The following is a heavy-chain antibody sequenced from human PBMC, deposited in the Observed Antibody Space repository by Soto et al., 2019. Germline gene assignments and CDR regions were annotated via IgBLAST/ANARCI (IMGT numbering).Heavy chain of an antibody. CDR2: INHSGST. V-gene: IGHV4-34*01. CDR1: GGSFSGYY. CDR3: ARGQRGHNWYFDL. J-gene: IGHJ2*01. Sequence: QVQLQQWGAGLLKPSETLSLTCAVYGGSFSGYYWSWIRQPPGKGLEWIGEINHSGSTNYNPSLKRRVTISVDTSKNQFSLKLSSVTAADTAVYYCARGQRGHNWYFDLWGRGTLVTVSS. D-gene: IGHD5-18*01.